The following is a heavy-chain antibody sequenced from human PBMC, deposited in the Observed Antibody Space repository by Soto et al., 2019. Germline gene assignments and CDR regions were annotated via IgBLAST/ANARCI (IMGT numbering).Heavy chain of an antibody. CDR1: GGSFSAYY. CDR3: ASNVVVKAARGDAFDI. D-gene: IGHD2-2*01. Sequence: PSETLSLTCPVYGGSFSAYYWSWIRQPPGKGRDWIGEINHSGSNNYNPSLKSRVTISVDTSKNQFSLKLSSVIAADTAVYYCASNVVVKAARGDAFDIWGQGTMVT. CDR2: INHSGSN. J-gene: IGHJ3*02. V-gene: IGHV4-34*01.